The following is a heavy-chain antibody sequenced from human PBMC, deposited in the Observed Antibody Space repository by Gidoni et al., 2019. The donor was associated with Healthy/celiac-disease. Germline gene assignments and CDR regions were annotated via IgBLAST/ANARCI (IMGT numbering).Heavy chain of an antibody. Sequence: QVQLVESGGGLVKPGGSLRLSCAASGFTFSDYYMSWIRQAPGKGLEWVSYISSSSSYTNYADSVKGRFTISRDNAKNSLYLQMNSLRAEDTAVYYCARDSGAVVVPAAILDQYYYYGMDVWGQGTTVTVSS. CDR1: GFTFSDYY. D-gene: IGHD2-2*01. V-gene: IGHV3-11*06. J-gene: IGHJ6*02. CDR2: ISSSSSYT. CDR3: ARDSGAVVVPAAILDQYYYYGMDV.